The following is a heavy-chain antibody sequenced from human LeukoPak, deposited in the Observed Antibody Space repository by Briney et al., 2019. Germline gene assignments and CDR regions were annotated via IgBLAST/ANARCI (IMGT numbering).Heavy chain of an antibody. Sequence: GGSLRLSCVASGFTFSSYAMAWVRQAPGKGLEWVSAISGSGVTTHNAGSVKGRFSISRDNSKNTLYLQMNSLRAEDTAVYYCASQPGIAAAGTDYWGQGTLVTVSS. D-gene: IGHD6-13*01. CDR3: ASQPGIAAAGTDY. CDR1: GFTFSSYA. V-gene: IGHV3-23*01. CDR2: ISGSGVTT. J-gene: IGHJ4*02.